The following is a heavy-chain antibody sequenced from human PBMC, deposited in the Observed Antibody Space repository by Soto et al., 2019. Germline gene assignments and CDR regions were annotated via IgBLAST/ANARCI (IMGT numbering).Heavy chain of an antibody. CDR1: GFTFSSYW. J-gene: IGHJ5*02. V-gene: IGHV3-74*01. CDR2: INNDGSST. Sequence: GGSLRLSCAASGFTFSSYWIHWVRQAPGKGLVWVSYINNDGSSTSYADSVKGRFTISRDNAKNTLYLQMNSLRAEDTAVYYCARVPDRWGQGTLVTVSS. CDR3: ARVPDR. D-gene: IGHD2-2*01.